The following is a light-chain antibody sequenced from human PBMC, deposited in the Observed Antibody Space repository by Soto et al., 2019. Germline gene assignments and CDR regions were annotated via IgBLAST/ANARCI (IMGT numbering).Light chain of an antibody. V-gene: IGKV1-33*01. CDR1: QDISNY. CDR2: DAS. CDR3: QQYDNLPVT. J-gene: IGKJ1*01. Sequence: DIQMTQSPSSLSASVGDRVTITCQASQDISNYLNWYQQKLGKAPKLLIYDASNLETGVPSRFSGSGSGTDFTFTISSLQPEDIATYYCQQYDNLPVTFGQGTKVDIK.